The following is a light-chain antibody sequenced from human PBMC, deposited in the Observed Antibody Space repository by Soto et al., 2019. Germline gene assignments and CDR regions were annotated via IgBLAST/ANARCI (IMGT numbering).Light chain of an antibody. J-gene: IGLJ1*01. CDR1: SSDIGGYNY. CDR2: EVN. CDR3: SSYVGSNNVRV. V-gene: IGLV2-8*01. Sequence: QSALTQPPSASGSPGQSVTISCTGTSSDIGGYNYVSWYQQHPGKAPKLIIYEVNERPSGVPDRFSGSKSGNTASLTVSGLQAEDEADYYCSSYVGSNNVRVFGTGTKVTVL.